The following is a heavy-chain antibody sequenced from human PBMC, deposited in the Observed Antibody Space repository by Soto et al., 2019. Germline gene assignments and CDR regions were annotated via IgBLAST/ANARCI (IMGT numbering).Heavy chain of an antibody. Sequence: SETLSLTCAVYGGSFSGYYWSWIRQPPGKGLEWIGEINHSGSTNYNPPLKSRVTISVDTSKNQFSLKLSSVTAADTAVYYCARLKGIAVAGTATGRTDPWGQGTLVTVSS. CDR3: ARLKGIAVAGTATGRTDP. V-gene: IGHV4-34*01. CDR1: GGSFSGYY. J-gene: IGHJ5*02. CDR2: INHSGST. D-gene: IGHD6-19*01.